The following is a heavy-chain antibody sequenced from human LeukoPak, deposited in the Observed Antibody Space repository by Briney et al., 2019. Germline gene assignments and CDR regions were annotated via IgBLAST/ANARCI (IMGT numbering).Heavy chain of an antibody. CDR2: IIPIFGIA. V-gene: IGHV1-69*04. CDR1: GGTFSSYA. Sequence: SVKVSCKASGGTFSSYAISWVRQAPGQGLEWMGRIIPIFGIANYAQMFQGRVTITADKSTSTAYMELSSLRSEDTAVYYCVRDTGLDVWGQGTTVTVSS. CDR3: VRDTGLDV. J-gene: IGHJ6*02.